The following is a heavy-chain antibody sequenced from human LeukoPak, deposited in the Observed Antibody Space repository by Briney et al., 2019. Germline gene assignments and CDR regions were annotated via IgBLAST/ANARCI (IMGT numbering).Heavy chain of an antibody. D-gene: IGHD5-12*01. J-gene: IGHJ4*01. CDR1: RFPFSIYE. CDR3: ALLTVASDFDY. Sequence: PGGSLRLSCVVSRFPFSIYEMNWVRQAPGKGLEGVSNIHSSGTVKYYSDSVKGRFSISRDNAKSSLYLQMNSLRVEDTAVYYCALLTVASDFDYWGHGALVTVSS. CDR2: IHSSGTVK. V-gene: IGHV3-48*03.